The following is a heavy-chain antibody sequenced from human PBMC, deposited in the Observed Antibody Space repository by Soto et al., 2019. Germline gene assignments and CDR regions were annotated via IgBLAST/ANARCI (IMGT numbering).Heavy chain of an antibody. V-gene: IGHV4-30-2*01. CDR2: VYHTGNA. CDR1: GGSITTAGYS. CDR3: ASRPFYYYGLDV. Sequence: PSETLFLTCTVSGGSITTAGYSWSWIRQPPGKALEWIGYVYHTGNAYPKPSLKSRVTISLDRSKNQFSLKMTSVTAADTALYYCASRPFYYYGLDVWGQGTTVTVSS. J-gene: IGHJ6*02.